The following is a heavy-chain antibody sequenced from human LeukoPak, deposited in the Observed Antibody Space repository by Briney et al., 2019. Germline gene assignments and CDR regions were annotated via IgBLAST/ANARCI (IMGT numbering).Heavy chain of an antibody. CDR3: ARHSLVVPAAMYDSSRY. D-gene: IGHD2-2*01. CDR1: GFTFSIYA. CDR2: ISYDGSNK. Sequence: GGSLRLSCAASGFTFSIYAMRWVRQAPGKGLEWVAVISYDGSNKYYTDSVKGRLTIYRDNFKNTLYMQMNSLRADNTGVYYCARHSLVVPAAMYDSSRYWGKGTLVTVSS. V-gene: IGHV3-30*04. J-gene: IGHJ4*02.